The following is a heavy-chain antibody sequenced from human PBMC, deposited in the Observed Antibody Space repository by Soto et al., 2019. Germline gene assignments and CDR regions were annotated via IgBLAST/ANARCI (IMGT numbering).Heavy chain of an antibody. CDR3: AKGRGGSGSLTPRVEF. CDR1: GFTFNNYA. D-gene: IGHD3-10*01. CDR2: ISGGGDTT. V-gene: IGHV3-23*01. J-gene: IGHJ4*02. Sequence: EVQLLESGGGLVQPGGSLRLSCAASGFTFNNYARTWVRQSPGKGLEWVSAISGGGDTTSYADSVKGRFTVSRDGSKNTLDLQMSSLRAEDTDIYYCAKGRGGSGSLTPRVEFWGQGTLGTVSS.